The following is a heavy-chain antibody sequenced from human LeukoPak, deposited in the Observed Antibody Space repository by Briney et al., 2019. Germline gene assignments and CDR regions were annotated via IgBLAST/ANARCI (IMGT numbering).Heavy chain of an antibody. J-gene: IGHJ4*02. CDR1: GVTLSNYG. CDR2: LGGSGGGT. Sequence: GGSLRLSCAVSGVTLSNYGMSWVRQAPGKGLEWVAGLGGSGGGTNYADSVKGRFTISRDNAKNTLYLQMNSLRAEDTAVYCCAKERNSGWSIFDYWGQGTLVTVSS. CDR3: AKERNSGWSIFDY. D-gene: IGHD6-19*01. V-gene: IGHV3-23*01.